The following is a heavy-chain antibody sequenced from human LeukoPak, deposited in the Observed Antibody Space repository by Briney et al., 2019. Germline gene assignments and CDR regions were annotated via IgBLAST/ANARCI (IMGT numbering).Heavy chain of an antibody. CDR2: INHSGST. V-gene: IGHV4-34*01. D-gene: IGHD3-10*01. CDR1: GGSFSAYY. CDR3: ARCPRGYNWIDP. J-gene: IGHJ5*02. Sequence: SETLSLTCNVYGGSFSAYYWSWIRQPPGKGLEWIGEINHSGSTNYNPSLKSRVTISVDTSKNQFSLKLSSVTAADTAVYYCARCPRGYNWIDPWGQGTLVTVSS.